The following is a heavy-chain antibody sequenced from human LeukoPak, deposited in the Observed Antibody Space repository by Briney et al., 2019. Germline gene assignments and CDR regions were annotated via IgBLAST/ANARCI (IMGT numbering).Heavy chain of an antibody. CDR2: ISSRSNDI. Sequence: PGGSLRLSCAASGFTFSRYTMNWVRQAPGKGLEWVSSISSRSNDIYYADSLEGRFTISRDNAKNSLYLQMNSLRAEDTAVYYCVSELGSSCYNFDYWGQGTLVTVSS. V-gene: IGHV3-21*01. CDR1: GFTFSRYT. D-gene: IGHD6-13*01. J-gene: IGHJ4*02. CDR3: VSELGSSCYNFDY.